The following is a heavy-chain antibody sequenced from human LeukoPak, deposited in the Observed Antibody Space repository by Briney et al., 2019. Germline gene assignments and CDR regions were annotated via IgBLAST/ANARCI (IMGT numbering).Heavy chain of an antibody. J-gene: IGHJ6*02. D-gene: IGHD5-12*01. CDR1: GFTFSSYG. Sequence: PGGSLRLSCAASGFTFSSYGMHWVRQAPGKGLAWGAVIPYDGSNKNYADSVKGRFTISRDNSKNTLYLQMNSLRAEDTAVYYCAKGVATITSSGGYYGMDVWGQGTTVTVSS. V-gene: IGHV3-30*18. CDR2: IPYDGSNK. CDR3: AKGVATITSSGGYYGMDV.